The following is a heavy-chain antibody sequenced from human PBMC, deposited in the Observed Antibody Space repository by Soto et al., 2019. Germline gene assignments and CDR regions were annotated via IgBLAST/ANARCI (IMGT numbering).Heavy chain of an antibody. D-gene: IGHD5-18*01. V-gene: IGHV1-2*02. Sequence: GASVKVSCKASVYTFTGYYMHWVRQAPGQGLEWMGWINPNSGGTNYAQKFQGRVTMTRDTSISTAYMELSRLRSDDTAVYYCARAPGGYSYGYSLYYGMDVWGQGTPVTVSS. CDR1: VYTFTGYY. J-gene: IGHJ6*02. CDR2: INPNSGGT. CDR3: ARAPGGYSYGYSLYYGMDV.